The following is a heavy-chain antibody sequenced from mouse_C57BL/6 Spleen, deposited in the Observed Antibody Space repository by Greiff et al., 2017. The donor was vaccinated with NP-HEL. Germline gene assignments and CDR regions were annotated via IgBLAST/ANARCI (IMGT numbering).Heavy chain of an antibody. CDR3: ARYESGLFAY. CDR1: GYSITSGYY. J-gene: IGHJ3*01. D-gene: IGHD2-2*01. CDR2: ISYDGSN. V-gene: IGHV3-6*01. Sequence: EVKVEESGPGLVKPSQSLSLTCSVTGYSITSGYYWNWIRQFPGNKLEWMGYISYDGSNNYNPSLKNRLSITRDTSKNQLFLKLNSVTTEDTATYYCARYESGLFAYWGQGTLVTVSA.